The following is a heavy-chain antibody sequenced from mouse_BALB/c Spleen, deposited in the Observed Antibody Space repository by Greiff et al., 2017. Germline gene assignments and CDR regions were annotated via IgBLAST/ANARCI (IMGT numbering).Heavy chain of an antibody. CDR2: INPSTGYT. V-gene: IGHV1-4*01. Sequence: QVQLQQSGAELVRPGSSVKISCKASGYAFSSYWMNWVKQRPGQGLEWIRYINPSTGYTEYNQKFKDKATLTADKSSSTAYMQLSSLTSEDSAVYYCARSTVVAPGYWGQGTTLTVSS. D-gene: IGHD1-1*01. CDR1: GYAFSSYW. J-gene: IGHJ2*01. CDR3: ARSTVVAPGY.